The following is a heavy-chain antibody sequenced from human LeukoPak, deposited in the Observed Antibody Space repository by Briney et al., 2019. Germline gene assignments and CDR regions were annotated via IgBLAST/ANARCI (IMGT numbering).Heavy chain of an antibody. CDR1: GYTFTSYD. D-gene: IGHD3-10*01. Sequence: WASVKASCKASGYTFTSYDIHWVRQATGQGLEWMGWMNPNSGNTGYAQKFQGRVTMTGNTSISTAYMELSSLRSEDTAVYYCARRYGWFGELSSTPFDYWGQGTLVTVSS. CDR2: MNPNSGNT. J-gene: IGHJ4*02. CDR3: ARRYGWFGELSSTPFDY. V-gene: IGHV1-8*01.